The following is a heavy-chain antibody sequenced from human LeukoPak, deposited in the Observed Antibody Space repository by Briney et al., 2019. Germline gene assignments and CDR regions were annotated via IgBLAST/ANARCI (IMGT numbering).Heavy chain of an antibody. J-gene: IGHJ6*02. CDR1: GGSISSYY. D-gene: IGHD3-10*01. Sequence: SETLSLTCTVSGGSISSYYWSWIRQPPRKGLEWIGYIYYSESTNYNPSLKSRVTISVDTSKNQFSLKLSSVTAADTAVYYCARDLTMVRGVSYYYYGMDVWGQGTTVTVSS. CDR3: ARDLTMVRGVSYYYYGMDV. V-gene: IGHV4-59*01. CDR2: IYYSEST.